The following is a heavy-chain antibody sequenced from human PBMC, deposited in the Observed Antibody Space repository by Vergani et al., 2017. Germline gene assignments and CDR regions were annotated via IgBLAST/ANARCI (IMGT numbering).Heavy chain of an antibody. J-gene: IGHJ6*02. CDR2: IYTSGGT. Sequence: QVQLQESGPGLVKPSQTLSLTCTVSGGSISSGSYYWSWIRQPAGKGLEWIGRIYTSGGTNYNPSLKSRVTISVDTSKNQFSLKLSSVTAADTAVYYCARNFVVIVPAAGMEPYYYYYVMDVWGQGTTVTVSS. CDR3: ARNFVVIVPAAGMEPYYYYYVMDV. CDR1: GGSISSGSYY. D-gene: IGHD2-2*01. V-gene: IGHV4-61*02.